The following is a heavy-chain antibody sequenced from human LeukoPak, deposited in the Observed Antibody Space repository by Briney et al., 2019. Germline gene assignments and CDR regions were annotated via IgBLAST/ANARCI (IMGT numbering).Heavy chain of an antibody. D-gene: IGHD6-19*01. CDR1: GFTFSSYS. J-gene: IGHJ4*02. Sequence: GGSLRLSCAASGFTFSSYSMNWVRQAPGKGLEYVSAISSNGGSTYYADSVKGRFTISRDNSKNTLYLQMSSLRAEDTAVYYCVKDGGLLIAVAGNYFDYWGQGTLVTVSS. CDR2: ISSNGGST. V-gene: IGHV3-64D*06. CDR3: VKDGGLLIAVAGNYFDY.